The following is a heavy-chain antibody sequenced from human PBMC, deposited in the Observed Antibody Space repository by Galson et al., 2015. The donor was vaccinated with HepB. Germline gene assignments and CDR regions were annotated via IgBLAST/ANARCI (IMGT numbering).Heavy chain of an antibody. Sequence: SCKASGYTFTSYGISWVRQAPGQGLEWMGWISAYNGNTNYAQKLQGRVTMTTDTSTSTAYMELRSLRSDDTAVYYCASGQGYDSSGYYALDAFDIWGQGTMVTVSS. CDR3: ASGQGYDSSGYYALDAFDI. D-gene: IGHD3-22*01. J-gene: IGHJ3*02. CDR2: ISAYNGNT. V-gene: IGHV1-18*04. CDR1: GYTFTSYG.